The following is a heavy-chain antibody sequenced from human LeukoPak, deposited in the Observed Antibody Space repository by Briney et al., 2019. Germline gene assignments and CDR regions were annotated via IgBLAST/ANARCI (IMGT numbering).Heavy chain of an antibody. V-gene: IGHV3-23*01. CDR1: GFTFISYA. J-gene: IGHJ5*02. CDR2: ISGSGAST. Sequence: GSLRLSCAASGFTFISYAMSWVRQAPGKGLEWVSAISGSGASTYYADSVKGRFTISRDNSKNTLYLQMNSLRAEDTAVYYCAKVEQWLVRTWGQGTLVTVSS. D-gene: IGHD6-19*01. CDR3: AKVEQWLVRT.